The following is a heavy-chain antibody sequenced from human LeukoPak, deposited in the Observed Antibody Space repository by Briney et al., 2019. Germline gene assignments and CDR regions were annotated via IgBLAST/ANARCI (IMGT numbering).Heavy chain of an antibody. CDR2: ISGSGGST. V-gene: IGHV3-23*01. J-gene: IGHJ4*02. D-gene: IGHD1-26*01. Sequence: GGSLRLSCAASGFGFSNYAMSWVRQAPGKGLDWVSVISGSGGSTYYADSVKGRFTISRDNSKNTLYLQMNSLRAEDTAVYYCAKDGGSSGSYSDYWGQGTLVTVSS. CDR1: GFGFSNYA. CDR3: AKDGGSSGSYSDY.